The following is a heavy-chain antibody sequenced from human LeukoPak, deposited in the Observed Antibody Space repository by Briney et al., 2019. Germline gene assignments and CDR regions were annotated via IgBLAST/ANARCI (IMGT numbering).Heavy chain of an antibody. J-gene: IGHJ4*02. V-gene: IGHV4-31*03. CDR3: ARYCSSTKCPFDY. CDR2: IHHSGTT. D-gene: IGHD2-2*01. CDR1: GGSIGSGIYF. Sequence: SQTLSLTCSVSGGSIGSGIYFWSWIRQRPGKGLEWVGYIHHSGTTFYNPSLQSRGTISMDTSNNEFSLRLSAVTDADTAVYYCARYCSSTKCPFDYWGQGTLVTVSS.